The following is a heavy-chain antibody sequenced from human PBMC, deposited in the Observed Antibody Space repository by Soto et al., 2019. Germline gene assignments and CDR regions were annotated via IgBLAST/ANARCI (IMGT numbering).Heavy chain of an antibody. D-gene: IGHD2-21*02. V-gene: IGHV1-8*01. CDR3: ATVDPHIVVVTATTDAFDI. J-gene: IGHJ3*02. Sequence: GGSVKVSYKASGYTFTSYDMNWVRQATGKGLEWMGWMNPNNGEISYAQKFQGRVTMTKKTAISTAYMELSSLRSEDTAVYYCATVDPHIVVVTATTDAFDIWGQGTMVTVSS. CDR2: MNPNNGEI. CDR1: GYTFTSYD.